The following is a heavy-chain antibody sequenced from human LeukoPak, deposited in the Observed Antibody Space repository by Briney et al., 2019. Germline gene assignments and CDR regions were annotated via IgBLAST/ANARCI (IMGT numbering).Heavy chain of an antibody. D-gene: IGHD5-12*01. Sequence: PSQTLSLTCTVSGGSISSGGYYWSWIRQHPGKGLEWIGYIYYSGSTYYNPSLKSRVTISVDTSKNQFSLKLSSVTAADTAVYYCARDQLSGYDLNWFDPWGQGTLVTVPS. J-gene: IGHJ5*02. CDR1: GGSISSGGYY. CDR2: IYYSGST. V-gene: IGHV4-31*03. CDR3: ARDQLSGYDLNWFDP.